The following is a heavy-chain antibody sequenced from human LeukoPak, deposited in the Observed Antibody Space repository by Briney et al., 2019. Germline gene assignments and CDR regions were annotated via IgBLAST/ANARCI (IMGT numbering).Heavy chain of an antibody. CDR3: ARDGKQQSLDY. J-gene: IGHJ4*02. CDR2: IWYDGSNR. D-gene: IGHD6-13*01. V-gene: IGHV3-33*01. CDR1: GFTFSSYG. Sequence: GGSLRLSCAASGFTFSSYGMHWVRQAPGKGLEWVAVIWYDGSNRYYADSVKGRFTISRDNSKNTLYLQMNSLRAEDTAVYYCARDGKQQSLDYWGQGTLVTVSS.